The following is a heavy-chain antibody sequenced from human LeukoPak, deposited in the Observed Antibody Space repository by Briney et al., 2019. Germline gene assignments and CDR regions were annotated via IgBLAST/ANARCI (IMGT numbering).Heavy chain of an antibody. CDR2: IYSGGST. J-gene: IGHJ4*02. V-gene: IGHV3-66*01. D-gene: IGHD3-3*01. CDR3: VQGGGDFWSGYYTGIGFDY. CDR1: GFTVSSNY. Sequence: AGGSLRLSCAASGFTVSSNYMSWVRQAPGKGLEWVSVIYSGGSTYYADSVKGRFTISRDNSKNTLYLQMNSLRAADTTVYYCVQGGGDFWSGYYTGIGFDYWGQGTLVTVSS.